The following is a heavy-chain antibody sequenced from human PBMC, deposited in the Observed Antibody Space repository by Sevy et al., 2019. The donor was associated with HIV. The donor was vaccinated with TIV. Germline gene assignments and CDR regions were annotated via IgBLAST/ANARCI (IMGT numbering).Heavy chain of an antibody. CDR1: GDSMTSNNYY. Sequence: SETLSLVCTVSGDSMTSNNYYWGWIRQPPGKGLEWIGSSYYSGSTHYNPSLKSRVTISADTSNNQFSLNLRSVTVADTALYYCARRRVLVPEIDSWGQGTLVTVSS. CDR3: ARRRVLVPEIDS. J-gene: IGHJ4*02. CDR2: SYYSGST. V-gene: IGHV4-39*01. D-gene: IGHD2-8*02.